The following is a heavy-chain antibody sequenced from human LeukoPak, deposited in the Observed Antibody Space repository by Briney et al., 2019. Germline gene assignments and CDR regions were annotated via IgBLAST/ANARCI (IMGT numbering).Heavy chain of an antibody. V-gene: IGHV3-23*01. Sequence: GGSLRLSCAASGFTFSSYGMSWVRQAPGKGLEWVSAISGSGGSTYYADSVKGRFTISRDNSKNTLYLQMNSLRAEDTAVYYCATRGLSSGYSYYFDFWGQGTLVTVSS. CDR3: ATRGLSSGYSYYFDF. CDR2: ISGSGGST. CDR1: GFTFSSYG. D-gene: IGHD3-22*01. J-gene: IGHJ4*02.